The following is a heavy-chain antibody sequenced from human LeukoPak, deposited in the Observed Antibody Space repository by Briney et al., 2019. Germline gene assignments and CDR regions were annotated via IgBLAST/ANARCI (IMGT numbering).Heavy chain of an antibody. CDR3: AKDSMPAALFDY. V-gene: IGHV3-9*01. CDR2: ISWNSGSI. D-gene: IGHD2-2*01. CDR1: GFTFDDYA. J-gene: IGHJ4*02. Sequence: GGFLRLSCAASGFTFDDYAMHWVRQAPGKGLEWVSGISWNSGSIGYADSVKGRFTISRDNAKNSLYLQMNSLRAEDTALYYCAKDSMPAALFDYWGQGTLVTVSS.